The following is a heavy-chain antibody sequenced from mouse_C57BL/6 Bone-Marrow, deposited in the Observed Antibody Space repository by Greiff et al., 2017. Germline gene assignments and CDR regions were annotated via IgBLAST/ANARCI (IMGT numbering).Heavy chain of an antibody. CDR1: GYTFTDYY. Sequence: QVQLQQSGAELVRPGASVKLSCKASGYTFTDYYINWVKQRPGQGLEWIARIYPGSGNTYYNEKFKGKATLTAEKSSSTAYMQLSSLTSEDSAGYFGARASEDGLDYWGQGTTLTVSS. CDR3: ARASEDGLDY. CDR2: IYPGSGNT. D-gene: IGHD3-1*01. J-gene: IGHJ2*01. V-gene: IGHV1-76*01.